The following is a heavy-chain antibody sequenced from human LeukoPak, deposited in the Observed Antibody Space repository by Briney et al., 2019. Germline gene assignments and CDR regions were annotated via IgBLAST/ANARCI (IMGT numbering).Heavy chain of an antibody. CDR3: ARAEMDYDSSGYYGDAFDI. J-gene: IGHJ3*02. CDR1: GGSISSGGYS. CDR2: IYYSGST. Sequence: SETLSLTCTVSGGSISSGGYSWSWIRQHPGKGLEWIGYIYYSGSTYYNPSLKSRVTISVDTSKNQFSLKLSSVTAADTAVYYCARAEMDYDSSGYYGDAFDIWGQGTMVTVSS. V-gene: IGHV4-31*03. D-gene: IGHD3-22*01.